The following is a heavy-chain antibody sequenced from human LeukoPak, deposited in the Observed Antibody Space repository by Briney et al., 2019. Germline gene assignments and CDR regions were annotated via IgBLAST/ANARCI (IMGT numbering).Heavy chain of an antibody. V-gene: IGHV4-39*07. Sequence: KPSETLSLTCTVSGGSISSSSAYYWGWIRQPPGKGLEWIGSIDHSGSTNYNPSLKSRVTMSVDTSKNQFSLKLSSVTAADTAVYYCARDLPYYYASGTYYFHYWGQGTLVTVSS. J-gene: IGHJ4*02. CDR2: IDHSGST. CDR3: ARDLPYYYASGTYYFHY. D-gene: IGHD3-10*01. CDR1: GGSISSSSAYY.